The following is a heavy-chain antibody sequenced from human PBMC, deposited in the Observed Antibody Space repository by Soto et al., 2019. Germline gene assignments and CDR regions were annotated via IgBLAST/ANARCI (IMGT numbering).Heavy chain of an antibody. Sequence: QVQLQQWGAGLLKPSKTLSLTCAVYGGSFSGYYWSWIRQPPGKGLEWIGEINHSGSTNYNPSLKSRVTISVDTSKNQFSLKLSSVTAADTAVYYCARFCIAARRVGYYYYYGMDVWGQGTTVTVSS. V-gene: IGHV4-34*01. CDR1: GGSFSGYY. CDR3: ARFCIAARRVGYYYYYGMDV. J-gene: IGHJ6*02. D-gene: IGHD6-6*01. CDR2: INHSGST.